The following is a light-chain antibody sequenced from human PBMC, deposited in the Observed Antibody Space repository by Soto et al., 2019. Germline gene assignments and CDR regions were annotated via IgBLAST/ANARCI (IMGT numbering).Light chain of an antibody. CDR2: TNN. CDR1: TSNIGTNA. V-gene: IGLV1-44*01. Sequence: QSVLSQPPSASGTPGQRVTVSCSGSTSNIGTNAVNWFQHLPGTAPKLLIYTNNQRPSGVPDRFSASKSGTSASLVIDGLQSEDEADYYCATWHDYFYAVGTGTKVTVL. J-gene: IGLJ1*01. CDR3: ATWHDYFYA.